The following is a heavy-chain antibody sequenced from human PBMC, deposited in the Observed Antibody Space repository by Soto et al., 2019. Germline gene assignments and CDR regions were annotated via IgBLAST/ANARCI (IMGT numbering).Heavy chain of an antibody. CDR1: GYSFTTSG. Sequence: QAQLVQSGAEVKEPGASVKVSCKASGYSFTTSGITWVRQAPGQGLEWMGWISTYNGNTNYAQKLQDRVTLTTDTATSTAYIELRSLRSDDTAVYYCARRLYGDYDYWGQGNLVNVSS. V-gene: IGHV1-18*01. J-gene: IGHJ4*02. CDR2: ISTYNGNT. D-gene: IGHD4-17*01. CDR3: ARRLYGDYDY.